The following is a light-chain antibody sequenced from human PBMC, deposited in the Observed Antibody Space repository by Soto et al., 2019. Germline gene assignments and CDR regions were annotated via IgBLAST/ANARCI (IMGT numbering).Light chain of an antibody. Sequence: QSALTQPASVSGSPGQSITISCTGTSNDVGGFSYVSWYQQHPGKAPKLMIYEVTHRPSGVSDRFSGSKSGNTASLTISGLQAEDEADYYCSSFTTSTTYVFGTGTKVTVL. CDR3: SSFTTSTTYV. CDR2: EVT. V-gene: IGLV2-14*01. CDR1: SNDVGGFSY. J-gene: IGLJ1*01.